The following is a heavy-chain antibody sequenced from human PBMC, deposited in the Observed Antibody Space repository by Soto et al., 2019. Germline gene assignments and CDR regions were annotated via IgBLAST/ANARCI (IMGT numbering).Heavy chain of an antibody. CDR2: ISGSGGST. D-gene: IGHD2-15*01. CDR1: GFTFSSYA. CDR3: AKVKVYCSGGSCHFDY. J-gene: IGHJ4*02. V-gene: IGHV3-23*01. Sequence: GGSLRLSCAASGFTFSSYAMSWVRQAPGKGLEWVSAISGSGGSTYYADSVKGRFTISRDNSKNTLYLQMNSLRAEDTAVYYCAKVKVYCSGGSCHFDYWGQGTLVTVSS.